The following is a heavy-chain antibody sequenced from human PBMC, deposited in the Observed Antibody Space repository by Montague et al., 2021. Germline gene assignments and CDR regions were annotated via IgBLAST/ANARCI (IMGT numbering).Heavy chain of an antibody. CDR1: GDSVSNNNAA. CDR2: TYYRSTWYT. J-gene: IGHJ4*02. CDR3: AREGVGDLLFNFDS. D-gene: IGHD3-10*01. Sequence: CAISGDSVSNNNAAWNWIRESPSRGLEWLGRTYYRSTWYTDYAVSVKGRIAINPDTSKNQFSLQLNSVTPEDTAAYYCAREGVGDLLFNFDSWGQGTLVTVSS. V-gene: IGHV6-1*01.